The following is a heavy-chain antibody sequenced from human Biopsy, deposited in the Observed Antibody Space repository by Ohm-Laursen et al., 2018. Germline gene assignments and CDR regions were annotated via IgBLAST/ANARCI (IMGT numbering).Heavy chain of an antibody. D-gene: IGHD1-26*01. CDR3: ARAGAGAPSIDYFDY. CDR2: IYYSGST. V-gene: IGHV4-59*01. J-gene: IGHJ4*02. CDR1: GGPIGSFF. Sequence: GTLSLTCTVSGGPIGSFFWSWIRQPPGKGLEWIGYIYYSGSTNYNPSLRSRVTISVDRSKNQFSLELSSVTAADTVVYYCARAGAGAPSIDYFDYWGQGALVTVSS.